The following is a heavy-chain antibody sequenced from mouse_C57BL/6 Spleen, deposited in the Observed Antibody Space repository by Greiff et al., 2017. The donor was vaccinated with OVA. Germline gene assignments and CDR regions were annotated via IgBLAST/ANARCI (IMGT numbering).Heavy chain of an antibody. CDR2: IDPSDSYT. V-gene: IGHV1-69*01. D-gene: IGHD4-1*01. CDR3: ARRLGTGNYFDY. J-gene: IGHJ2*01. CDR1: GYTFTSYW. Sequence: VQLQQPGAELVMPGASVKLSCKASGYTFTSYWMHWVKQRPGQGLEWIGEIDPSDSYTNYNQKFKGKSTLTVDKSSSTAYMQLSSLTSEDSAVYYCARRLGTGNYFDYWGQGTTLTVSS.